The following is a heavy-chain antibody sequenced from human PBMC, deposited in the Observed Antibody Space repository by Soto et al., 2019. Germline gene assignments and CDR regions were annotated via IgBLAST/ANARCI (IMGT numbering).Heavy chain of an antibody. CDR3: ARVDYDFWSGYYSSFDY. CDR1: GYTFTSYA. CDR2: INAGNGNT. J-gene: IGHJ4*02. Sequence: PSVKVSCKASGYTFTSYAMHWVRQAPGQRLEWMGWINAGNGNTKYSQKFQGRVTITRDTSASTAYMELSSLRSEDTAVYYCARVDYDFWSGYYSSFDYWGQGTLVTVSS. V-gene: IGHV1-3*01. D-gene: IGHD3-3*01.